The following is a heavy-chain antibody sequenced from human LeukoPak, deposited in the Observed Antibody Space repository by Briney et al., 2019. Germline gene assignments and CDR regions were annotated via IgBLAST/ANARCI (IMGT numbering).Heavy chain of an antibody. CDR2: IIPIFGTA. Sequence: ASVKVPCKASGGTFSSYAISWVRQAPGQGLEWMGGIIPIFGTANYAQKFQGRVTITADESTSTAYMELSSLRSEDTAVYYCTRDRSAYSSGWKDGFDFDYWGQGTLVTVSS. D-gene: IGHD6-19*01. J-gene: IGHJ4*02. CDR1: GGTFSSYA. CDR3: TRDRSAYSSGWKDGFDFDY. V-gene: IGHV1-69*13.